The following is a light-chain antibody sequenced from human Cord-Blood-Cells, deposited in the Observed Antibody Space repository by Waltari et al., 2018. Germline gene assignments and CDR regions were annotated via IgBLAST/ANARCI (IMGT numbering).Light chain of an antibody. V-gene: IGLV2-14*01. Sequence: QSALTQPASVSVSPGQSIPISCTGTSSDVGGYNYVSWYQQHQGKAPKLMIYDVSKRPSGVSNRFSGSKSGNTASLTISGLQAEDEADYYCSSYTSSSTWVFGGGTKLTVL. CDR3: SSYTSSSTWV. CDR1: SSDVGGYNY. J-gene: IGLJ3*02. CDR2: DVS.